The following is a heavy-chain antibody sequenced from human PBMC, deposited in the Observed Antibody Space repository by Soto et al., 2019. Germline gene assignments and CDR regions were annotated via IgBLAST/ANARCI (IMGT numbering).Heavy chain of an antibody. V-gene: IGHV4-61*01. CDR1: DGSVNTGNYY. Sequence: QVKLQESGPGLVKPSETLSLTCSVSDGSVNTGNYYWSWIRQPPGKGLEWIGHIYYIGTTNYNPSRKSLVTISVDTSKNQFSLKVTSVTAADTAVYFCAREEKQLSRYGGDFDYWGQGILVTVSS. CDR3: AREEKQLSRYGGDFDY. CDR2: IYYIGTT. J-gene: IGHJ4*02. D-gene: IGHD3-16*01.